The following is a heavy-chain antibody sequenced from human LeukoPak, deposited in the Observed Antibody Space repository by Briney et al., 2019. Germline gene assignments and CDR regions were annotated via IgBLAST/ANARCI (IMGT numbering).Heavy chain of an antibody. D-gene: IGHD2-8*01. CDR2: INPNTGGT. CDR1: GYTFTSYG. Sequence: ASVKVSCKASGYTFTSYGISWVRQAPGQGLEWMAWINPNTGGTNYAEKFQGRVTITRDTSISTDYMELSSLRYDDTAVYYCARGVGSPNWFDPWGQGTLVTVSS. CDR3: ARGVGSPNWFDP. J-gene: IGHJ5*02. V-gene: IGHV1-2*02.